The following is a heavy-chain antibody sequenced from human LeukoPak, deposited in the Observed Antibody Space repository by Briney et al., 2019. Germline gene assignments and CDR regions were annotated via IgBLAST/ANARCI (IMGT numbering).Heavy chain of an antibody. Sequence: ASVKVSCKASGYTFTGYYMHWVRQAPGQGLEWMGWINPNSGGTNYAQKFQGRVTMTRDTSISTAYMELSRLRSDDTAVYYCASGGGDDYGDYDFDYWGQGTLVTVSS. V-gene: IGHV1-2*02. CDR1: GYTFTGYY. J-gene: IGHJ4*02. CDR2: INPNSGGT. D-gene: IGHD4-17*01. CDR3: ASGGGDDYGDYDFDY.